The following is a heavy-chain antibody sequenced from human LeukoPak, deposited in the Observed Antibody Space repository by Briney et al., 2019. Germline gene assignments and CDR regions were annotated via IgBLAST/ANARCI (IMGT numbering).Heavy chain of an antibody. J-gene: IGHJ4*02. D-gene: IGHD3-9*01. V-gene: IGHV3-48*03. CDR2: ISSSGSTI. CDR1: GFTFSSYE. CDR3: ASTEGSYDILTGYYHNDY. Sequence: GGSLRLSCAASGFTFSSYEMNWVRQAPGKGLEWVSYISSSGSTIYYADSVKCRFTISRDNDKNSLYLQMNSLRAEDTAVYYCASTEGSYDILTGYYHNDYWGQGTLVTVSS.